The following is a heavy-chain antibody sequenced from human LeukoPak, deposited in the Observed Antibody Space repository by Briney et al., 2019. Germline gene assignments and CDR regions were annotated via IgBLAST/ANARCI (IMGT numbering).Heavy chain of an antibody. Sequence: GGSLRLSCAASGFTFSSYAMSWVRQAPGKWLEWVSAISGSGGSTYYADYVKGRFTISRDNSKNTLYLQMNSLRAEDTAVYYCAKEGIVSGYAGHFDYWGQGTLVTVSS. D-gene: IGHD5-12*01. J-gene: IGHJ4*02. CDR3: AKEGIVSGYAGHFDY. V-gene: IGHV3-23*01. CDR2: ISGSGGST. CDR1: GFTFSSYA.